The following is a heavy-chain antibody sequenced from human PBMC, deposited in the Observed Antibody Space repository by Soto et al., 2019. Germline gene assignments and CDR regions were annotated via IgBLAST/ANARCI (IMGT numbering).Heavy chain of an antibody. D-gene: IGHD3-16*01. CDR1: GFTFINYA. J-gene: IGHJ2*01. V-gene: IGHV3-23*01. Sequence: EVQLLESGGGLVQPGGSLRLSCVGSGFTFINYAMNWIRQAPGEGLARVSGISGGGGRTFDADSVKGRFTMSRDNSKNTVNLQMSSLRADDTAVYYGVRKALGSTIRPDYWYFDLWGRGTLVTVSS. CDR2: ISGGGGRT. CDR3: VRKALGSTIRPDYWYFDL.